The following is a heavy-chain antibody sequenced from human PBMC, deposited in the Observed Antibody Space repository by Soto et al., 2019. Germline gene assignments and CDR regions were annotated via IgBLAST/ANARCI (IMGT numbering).Heavy chain of an antibody. CDR2: IYPSDSDT. CDR1: GYNFAGYW. Sequence: PGESLKISCKGSGYNFAGYWIAWVRQMPGKGLELMGIIYPSDSDTRYRPSFQGQVTISADKSISSAYLQWSSLRASDTAMYYCARGGVSTRAFDYWGQGTPVTVSS. J-gene: IGHJ4*02. CDR3: ARGGVSTRAFDY. D-gene: IGHD3-3*01. V-gene: IGHV5-51*01.